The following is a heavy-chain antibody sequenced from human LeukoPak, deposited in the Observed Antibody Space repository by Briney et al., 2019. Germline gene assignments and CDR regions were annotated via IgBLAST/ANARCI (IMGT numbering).Heavy chain of an antibody. Sequence: TAGGSLRLSCAASGFTFSSYSMNWVRQAPGKGLEWVSSISSSSSYIYYADSVKGRFTISRDNAKNSLYLQMNSLRAEDTAVYYCARKGLVGATPPPFDYWGQGTLVTVSS. CDR2: ISSSSSYI. CDR3: ARKGLVGATPPPFDY. CDR1: GFTFSSYS. J-gene: IGHJ4*02. V-gene: IGHV3-21*01. D-gene: IGHD1-26*01.